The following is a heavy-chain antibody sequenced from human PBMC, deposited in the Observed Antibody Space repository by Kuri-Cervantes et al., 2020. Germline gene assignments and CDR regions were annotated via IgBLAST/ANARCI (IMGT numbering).Heavy chain of an antibody. Sequence: ASVKVSCKASGYTFTGYYMHWVRQAPGQGLEWMGWINPNSGGTNYAQKLQGRVTITTDTSTSTAYMELRSLRSDDTAVYYCARSDLYGSGSYGYYYGMDVWGQGTTVTVSS. CDR3: ARSDLYGSGSYGYYYGMDV. V-gene: IGHV1-2*02. CDR2: INPNSGGT. D-gene: IGHD3-10*01. J-gene: IGHJ6*02. CDR1: GYTFTGYY.